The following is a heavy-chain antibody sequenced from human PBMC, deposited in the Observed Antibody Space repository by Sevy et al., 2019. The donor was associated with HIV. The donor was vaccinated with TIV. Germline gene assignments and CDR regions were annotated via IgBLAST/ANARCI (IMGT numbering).Heavy chain of an antibody. D-gene: IGHD3-9*01. CDR2: IKQDGSEK. Sequence: GGSLRLSCAASGFTFSSYWMSWVRQAPGKGLEWVANIKQDGSEKYYVDSVKGRFTISRDNAKNSLYLKMNSLRAEDTAVYYCAREVLCYFDWFYYYMDVWGKGTTVTVSS. V-gene: IGHV3-7*03. CDR1: GFTFSSYW. CDR3: AREVLCYFDWFYYYMDV. J-gene: IGHJ6*03.